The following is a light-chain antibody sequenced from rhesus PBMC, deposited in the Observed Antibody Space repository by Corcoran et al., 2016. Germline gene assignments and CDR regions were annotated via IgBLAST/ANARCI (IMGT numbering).Light chain of an antibody. J-gene: IGKJ2*01. V-gene: IGKV3-42*02. Sequence: ETVVTQSPATLSLSPGERATLSCRASQSVGSNLAWYQQKPGQAPRPLIYDASRRASGIPDNFGGSGSGTEFTLTISSLEPEDVGLFYCQQYNSWYSFGQGTKVEIK. CDR2: DAS. CDR3: QQYNSWYS. CDR1: QSVGSN.